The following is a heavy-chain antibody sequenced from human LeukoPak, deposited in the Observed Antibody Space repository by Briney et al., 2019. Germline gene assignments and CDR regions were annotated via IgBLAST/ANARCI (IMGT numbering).Heavy chain of an antibody. CDR1: GYTFTSYY. Sequence: ASVKVSCKASGYTFTSYYMHWVRQAPGQGLEWMGIINPSGGSTSYAQKFQGRVTMTRDTSTSTVYMELSSLRSEDTAVYYCARAQYGSSWYAYYFDYWGQGTLVTVSS. CDR3: ARAQYGSSWYAYYFDY. D-gene: IGHD6-13*01. J-gene: IGHJ4*02. V-gene: IGHV1-46*01. CDR2: INPSGGST.